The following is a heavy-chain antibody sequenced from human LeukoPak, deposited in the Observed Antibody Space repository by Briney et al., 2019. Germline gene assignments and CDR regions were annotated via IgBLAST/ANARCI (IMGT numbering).Heavy chain of an antibody. CDR3: ARDQPDYGSGSYYYCYYMDV. CDR2: ISAYNGNT. J-gene: IGHJ6*03. V-gene: IGHV1-18*01. D-gene: IGHD3-10*01. CDR1: GYTFTSYG. Sequence: ASVKVSCKASGYTFTSYGISWVRQAPGQGLEWMGWISAYNGNTNYAQKLQGRVTMTTDTSTSTAYMELRSLRSDDTAVYYCARDQPDYGSGSYYYCYYMDVWGKGTTVTVSS.